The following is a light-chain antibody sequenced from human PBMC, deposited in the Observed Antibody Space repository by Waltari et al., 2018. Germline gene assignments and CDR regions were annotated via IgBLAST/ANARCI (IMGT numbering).Light chain of an antibody. CDR2: GAS. Sequence: EIVLTQSPGTLSLSPGERATLSCRASQSVRGSLAWYQQKAGQAPRRLIYGASSRATGIPDRFSGGGSGTDFSLTISRLEPEDFAVYYCQHYVRLPATFGQGTKVEI. J-gene: IGKJ1*01. CDR1: QSVRGS. CDR3: QHYVRLPAT. V-gene: IGKV3-20*01.